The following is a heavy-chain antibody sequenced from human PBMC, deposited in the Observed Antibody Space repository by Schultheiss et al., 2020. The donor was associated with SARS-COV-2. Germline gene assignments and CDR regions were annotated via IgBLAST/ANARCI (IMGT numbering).Heavy chain of an antibody. J-gene: IGHJ4*02. D-gene: IGHD4-23*01. CDR1: GFTFSSYG. CDR2: ISGSGGST. V-gene: IGHV3-23*01. CDR3: ARESGNANLDY. Sequence: GGSLRLSCAASGFTFSSYGMHWVRQAPGKGLEWVSAISGSGGSTYYADSVKGRFTISRDNSKNTLYLQINSLRAEDTAVYYCARESGNANLDYWGQGTLVTVSS.